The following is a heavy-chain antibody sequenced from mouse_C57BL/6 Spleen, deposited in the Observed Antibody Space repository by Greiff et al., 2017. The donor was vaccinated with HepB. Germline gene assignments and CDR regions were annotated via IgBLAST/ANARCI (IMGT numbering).Heavy chain of an antibody. J-gene: IGHJ1*03. D-gene: IGHD2-12*01. CDR1: GYSFTGYY. Sequence: VQLQQSGPELVKPGASVKISCKASGYSFTGYYMNWVKQSPEKSLEWIGEINPSTGGTTYNQKFKAKATLTVDKSSSTAYMQLKSLTSEDSAVYYCAREGGDYSLDVWGTGTTVTVSS. V-gene: IGHV1-42*01. CDR2: INPSTGGT. CDR3: AREGGDYSLDV.